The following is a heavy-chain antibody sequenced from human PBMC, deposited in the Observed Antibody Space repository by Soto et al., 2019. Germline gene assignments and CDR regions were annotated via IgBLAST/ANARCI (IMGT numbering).Heavy chain of an antibody. CDR3: ARHRGVTYYYDSSGYYLPYYFDY. CDR2: IYYSGST. Sequence: QLQLQESGPGLVKPSETLSLTCTVSGGSISSSSYYWGWIRQPPGKGLEWIGSIYYSGSTYYNPSLKSRVTISVDTSKNQFSLKLSSVTAADTAVYYCARHRGVTYYYDSSGYYLPYYFDYWGQGTLVTVSS. J-gene: IGHJ4*02. CDR1: GGSISSSSYY. D-gene: IGHD3-22*01. V-gene: IGHV4-39*01.